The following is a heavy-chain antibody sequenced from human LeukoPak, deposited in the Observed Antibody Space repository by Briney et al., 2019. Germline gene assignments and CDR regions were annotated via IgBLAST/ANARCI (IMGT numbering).Heavy chain of an antibody. J-gene: IGHJ6*02. D-gene: IGHD2-21*01. V-gene: IGHV4-59*01. CDR2: IYYSGST. CDR1: GGSISSYY. Sequence: SETLSLTCAVSGGSISSYYWSWIRQPPGKGLEWIGYIYYSGSTNYNPSLKSRVTISVDTSKNQFSLKLSSVTAADTAVYYCAREGTGLYYYYGMDVWGQGTTVTVSS. CDR3: AREGTGLYYYYGMDV.